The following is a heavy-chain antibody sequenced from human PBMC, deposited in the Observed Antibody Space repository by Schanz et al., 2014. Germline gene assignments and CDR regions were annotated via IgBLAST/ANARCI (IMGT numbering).Heavy chain of an antibody. CDR1: EFTFSTDA. CDR3: ARGGPAYYFDD. V-gene: IGHV3-23*01. Sequence: DVHLLESGGGLVQPGGSLRLSCAASEFTFSTDAMSWVRQAPGKGLEWLSVISWNSGTIGYADSVKGRFTISRDNSKNTVYIQMNSLRAEDTAVYYCARGGPAYYFDDWGQGTLXTVSS. CDR2: ISWNSGTI. J-gene: IGHJ4*02.